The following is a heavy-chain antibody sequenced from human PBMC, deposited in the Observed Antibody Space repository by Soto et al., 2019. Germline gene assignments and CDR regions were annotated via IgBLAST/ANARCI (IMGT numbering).Heavy chain of an antibody. CDR2: IRSKANSYAT. CDR1: GFTFSGSA. CDR3: TRGYGVYGQIDY. J-gene: IGHJ4*02. Sequence: EVQLVESGGGLVQPGGSLKLSCAASGFTFSGSAMHWVRQASGKGLEWVGRIRSKANSYATAYAASVKGRFPISRDDSKITAYLQMNSLKIEDTAVYYCTRGYGVYGQIDYWGQGTLVTVSS. D-gene: IGHD2-8*01. V-gene: IGHV3-73*01.